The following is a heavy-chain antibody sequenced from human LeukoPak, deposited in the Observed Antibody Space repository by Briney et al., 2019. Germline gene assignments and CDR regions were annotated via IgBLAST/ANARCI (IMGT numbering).Heavy chain of an antibody. CDR3: ASGLRAVWIQLSGPDY. J-gene: IGHJ4*02. V-gene: IGHV3-53*01. Sequence: QPGGSLRLSCAASGFSVSSNYMSWVRQATGKGREWVSLFYSGGSTYYADSVKGRFTISRDTSKNTLYLQMNSLRPEDTAMYYCASGLRAVWIQLSGPDYWGQGTLVTVSS. CDR2: FYSGGST. CDR1: GFSVSSNY. D-gene: IGHD5-18*01.